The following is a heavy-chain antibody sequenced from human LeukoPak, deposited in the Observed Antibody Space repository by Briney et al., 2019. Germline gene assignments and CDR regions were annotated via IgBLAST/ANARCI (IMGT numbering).Heavy chain of an antibody. CDR1: GYSFTSYW. V-gene: IGHV5-51*01. CDR2: IYPGDSDT. D-gene: IGHD2-2*01. Sequence: GESLKISCKGSGYSFTSYWIGWVRQMPGKGLEWMGIIYPGDSDTRYSPSFQGQGTISADKSISTAYLQWSSLKASDTAMYYCARAPDCSSTSCYYMDVWGKGTTVTVSS. J-gene: IGHJ6*03. CDR3: ARAPDCSSTSCYYMDV.